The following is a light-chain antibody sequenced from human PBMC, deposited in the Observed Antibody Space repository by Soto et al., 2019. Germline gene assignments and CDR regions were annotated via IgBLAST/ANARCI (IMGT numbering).Light chain of an antibody. CDR3: HQRQRWPRK. V-gene: IGKV3-11*01. Sequence: EIVLTQSPVTLSLSPVEIATLSCSASQSVSSSYLAWYQQKPGQAPRLLIYDASNRAAGIPGRFSGSGSGTDFTLTITSLEPEDFAFYYCHQRQRWPRKFGQGTKVDIK. J-gene: IGKJ1*01. CDR1: QSVSSSY. CDR2: DAS.